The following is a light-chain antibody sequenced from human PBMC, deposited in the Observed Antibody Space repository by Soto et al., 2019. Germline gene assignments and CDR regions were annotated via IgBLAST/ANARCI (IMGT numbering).Light chain of an antibody. Sequence: EIVLTQSPGTLSLSPGARATLSCRASQSVSSSYLAWYRQKPGQAPRLLIYGASSRATGIPDRFSGSGSGTDFTLTISRLEPEDFAVYYCQQYGSSPGTFGQGTKVDIK. CDR3: QQYGSSPGT. CDR1: QSVSSSY. CDR2: GAS. V-gene: IGKV3-20*01. J-gene: IGKJ1*01.